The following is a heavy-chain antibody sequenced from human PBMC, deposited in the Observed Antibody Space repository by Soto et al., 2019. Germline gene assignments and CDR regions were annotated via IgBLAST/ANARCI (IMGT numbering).Heavy chain of an antibody. CDR3: ARVGVGAYHFDY. D-gene: IGHD1-26*01. CDR2: INTDGSTT. Sequence: EVQLVESGGGLVQPGGSLRLSCAASGFTFNTYWMHWVRQAPGKGLVWVSRINTDGSTTNYADSVEGRFTISRDNAKNTLYLQMNSLRVEDTAVYYCARVGVGAYHFDYWGQGTLVTVSS. V-gene: IGHV3-74*01. CDR1: GFTFNTYW. J-gene: IGHJ4*02.